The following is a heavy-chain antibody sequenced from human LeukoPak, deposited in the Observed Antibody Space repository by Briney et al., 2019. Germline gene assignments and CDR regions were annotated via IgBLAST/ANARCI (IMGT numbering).Heavy chain of an antibody. D-gene: IGHD3-10*01. CDR2: LKQDGSEK. J-gene: IGHJ4*02. CDR3: ARDDGFYSASGIYQNYFDH. CDR1: GFTLSAYW. Sequence: PGGSLRLSCAASGFTLSAYWMGWVRQAPGKGLEWVANLKQDGSEKYYVDSVKGRFTISRDNAKNSLYLQMNSLRGEDTAVYYCARDDGFYSASGIYQNYFDHWGQGILITVSP. V-gene: IGHV3-7*01.